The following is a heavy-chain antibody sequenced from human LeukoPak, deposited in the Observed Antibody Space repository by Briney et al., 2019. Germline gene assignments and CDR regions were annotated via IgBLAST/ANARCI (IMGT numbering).Heavy chain of an antibody. CDR2: ISGCGGST. J-gene: IGHJ5*02. CDR3: AKLVPSDDFWSGYLGWFDP. D-gene: IGHD3-3*01. Sequence: GGSLRLSCAASGFTFSSYAMSWVRQAPGKGLEWVSAISGCGGSTYSADSVKGVFTISRDNSKNALYLQMNSLRAEDTAVYYCAKLVPSDDFWSGYLGWFDPWGQGTLVTVSS. CDR1: GFTFSSYA. V-gene: IGHV3-23*01.